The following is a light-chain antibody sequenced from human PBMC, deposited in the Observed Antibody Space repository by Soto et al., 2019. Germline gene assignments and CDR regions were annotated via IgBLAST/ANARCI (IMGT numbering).Light chain of an antibody. J-gene: IGKJ1*01. CDR3: MQALQSPRT. CDR2: KVS. Sequence: DVVVTQSPLSLPVTLGQPASISCRSSQSLVYSDGNTYLNWFQQRPGQSPRRLIYKVSNRSSGVPDRFSGSGSGTDLTLKISRVEAEDVGVYYCMQALQSPRTFGQGTKVDIK. CDR1: QSLVYSDGNTY. V-gene: IGKV2-30*01.